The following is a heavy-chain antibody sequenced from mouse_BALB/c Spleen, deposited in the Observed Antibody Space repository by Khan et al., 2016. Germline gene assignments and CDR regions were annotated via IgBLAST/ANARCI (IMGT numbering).Heavy chain of an antibody. D-gene: IGHD6-1*01. CDR3: ARADSPY. CDR1: GFTFSSYA. V-gene: IGHV5-9-4*01. Sequence: EVELVESGGGLVKPGGSLKLSCAASGFTFSSYAMSWVRQSPEKRLEWVAEISSGGSYTYYPDTVTGRFTISRDNAKNTLYLEMSSLRSEDTAMYYWARADSPYWGQGTLVTVSA. J-gene: IGHJ3*01. CDR2: ISSGGSYT.